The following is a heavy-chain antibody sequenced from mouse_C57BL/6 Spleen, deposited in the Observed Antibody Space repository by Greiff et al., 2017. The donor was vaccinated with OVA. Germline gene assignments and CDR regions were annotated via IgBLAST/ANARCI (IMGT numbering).Heavy chain of an antibody. Sequence: VKLMESGPGLVAPSQSLSITCTVSGFSLTSYGVDWVRQSPGKGLEWLGVIWGVGSTNYNSALKSRLSISKDNSKSQVFLKMNSLQTDDTAMYYCASDTSNYGGFAYWGQGTLVTVSA. V-gene: IGHV2-6*01. CDR3: ASDTSNYGGFAY. CDR1: GFSLTSYG. CDR2: IWGVGST. J-gene: IGHJ3*01. D-gene: IGHD1-1*01.